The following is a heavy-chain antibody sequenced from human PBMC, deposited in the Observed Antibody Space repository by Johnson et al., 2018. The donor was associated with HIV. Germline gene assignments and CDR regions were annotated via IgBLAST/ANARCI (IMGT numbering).Heavy chain of an antibody. CDR2: IWYDGNNK. CDR3: AKDEGGSYSQDAFDI. Sequence: VQLVESGGGVVQPGRSLRLSCVASGFTITTYGMHWVRQAPGKGLEWVAVIWYDGNNKYYADSVKGRFIISRDNAKNSLYLQMNSLRAEDTALYYCAKDEGGSYSQDAFDIWGQGTMVTVSS. V-gene: IGHV3-33*03. J-gene: IGHJ3*02. CDR1: GFTITTYG. D-gene: IGHD1-26*01.